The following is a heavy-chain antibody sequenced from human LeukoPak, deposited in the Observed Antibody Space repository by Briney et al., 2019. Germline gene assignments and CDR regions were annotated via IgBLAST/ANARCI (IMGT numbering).Heavy chain of an antibody. Sequence: GGSLRLSCAASGFTFSSYWMHWVRQAPGRGLVWVSRINSDGSSTTYADSVKGRFTISRDNAKNTLYLQMNSLRAEDTAVYYCARDRNWNFLPEFDPWGQGTLVTVSS. CDR2: INSDGSST. CDR3: ARDRNWNFLPEFDP. J-gene: IGHJ5*02. CDR1: GFTFSSYW. D-gene: IGHD1-7*01. V-gene: IGHV3-74*01.